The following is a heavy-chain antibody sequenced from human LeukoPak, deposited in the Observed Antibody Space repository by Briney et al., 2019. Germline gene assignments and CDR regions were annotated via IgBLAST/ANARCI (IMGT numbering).Heavy chain of an antibody. V-gene: IGHV3-7*01. CDR2: IKQDGSEK. CDR3: ARDTRYSGSYYYDPNDAFDI. D-gene: IGHD1-26*01. J-gene: IGHJ3*02. Sequence: GGSLRLSCAASGFTFSNYWMSWVRQAPGKGLEWVVNIKQDGSEKYYVDSVKGRFTISRDNAKNSLYLQMNSLRAEDTAVYYCARDTRYSGSYYYDPNDAFDIWGQGTMVTVSS. CDR1: GFTFSNYW.